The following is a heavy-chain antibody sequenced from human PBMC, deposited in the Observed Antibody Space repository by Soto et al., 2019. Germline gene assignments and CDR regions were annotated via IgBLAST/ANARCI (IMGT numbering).Heavy chain of an antibody. CDR3: ARRSSGYPYYFDY. CDR1: GFTVSSNY. Sequence: GSLRLSCAASGFTVSSNYMSWVRQAPGKGLEWVSVIYSGGSTYYADSVKGRFTISSDNSKNTLYLQMNSLRAEDTAVYYCARRSSGYPYYFDYWGQGTMVTVYS. V-gene: IGHV3-53*01. D-gene: IGHD3-22*01. CDR2: IYSGGST. J-gene: IGHJ4*02.